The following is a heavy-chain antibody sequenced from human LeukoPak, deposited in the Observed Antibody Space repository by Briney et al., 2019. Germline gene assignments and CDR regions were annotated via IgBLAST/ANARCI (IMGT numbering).Heavy chain of an antibody. J-gene: IGHJ4*02. V-gene: IGHV3-23*01. CDR3: AKGGRQWLVRGYYFDY. CDR2: ISGSGGST. D-gene: IGHD6-19*01. Sequence: GGSLRLSCAASGFTFSSYAMSWVRQAPGKGLEWVSAISGSGGSTYYADSVKGRFTISRDNSKNTLYLQMNSLRAEDTAVYYCAKGGRQWLVRGYYFDYWGQGTLVTVSS. CDR1: GFTFSSYA.